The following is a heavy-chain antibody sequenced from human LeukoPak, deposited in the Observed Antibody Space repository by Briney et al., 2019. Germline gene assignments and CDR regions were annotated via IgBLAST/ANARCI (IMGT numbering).Heavy chain of an antibody. D-gene: IGHD2-2*02. J-gene: IGHJ3*02. CDR3: ARREDIVVVPAAIPRGGYFDWLGAFDI. CDR1: GGTFSSYA. Sequence: ASVKVSCKASGGTFSSYAISWVRQAPGQGLEWMGGIIPIFGTANYVQKFQGRVTITADESTSTAYMELSSLRSEDTAVYYCARREDIVVVPAAIPRGGYFDWLGAFDIWGQGTMVTVSS. V-gene: IGHV1-69*13. CDR2: IIPIFGTA.